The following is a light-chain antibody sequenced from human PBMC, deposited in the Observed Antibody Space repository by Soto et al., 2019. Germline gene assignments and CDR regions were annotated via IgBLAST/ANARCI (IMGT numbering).Light chain of an antibody. Sequence: QSVLTQPPSVSGAPGQRVTISCTGSSSNIGAGYDVHWYQQLPGTAPKLLIYGNSNRPSGVPDRFSGSKSGTSASLAITGLQAEDEADYYCHCQDSSLSGSYVFGTGTKLTVL. J-gene: IGLJ1*01. CDR2: GNS. CDR1: SSNIGAGYD. CDR3: HCQDSSLSGSYV. V-gene: IGLV1-40*01.